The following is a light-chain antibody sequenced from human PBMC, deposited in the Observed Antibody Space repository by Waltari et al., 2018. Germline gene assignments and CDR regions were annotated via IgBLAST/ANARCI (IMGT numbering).Light chain of an antibody. CDR3: SSYTSSSTLI. J-gene: IGLJ2*01. V-gene: IGLV2-14*01. CDR2: EVS. CDR1: SSDVGGYNH. Sequence: QSALTQPASVSGSPGQSITISCTGTSSDVGGYNHVSWYQPHPGKAPKLMIYEVSNRPSGVSNRFSGSKSGNTASLTISGLQAEDEADYYCSSYTSSSTLIFGGGTKLTVL.